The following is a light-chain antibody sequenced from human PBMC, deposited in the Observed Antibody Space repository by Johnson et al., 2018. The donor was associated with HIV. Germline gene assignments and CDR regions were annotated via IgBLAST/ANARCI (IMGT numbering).Light chain of an antibody. V-gene: IGLV1-51*02. J-gene: IGLJ1*01. CDR3: GTWDSSLSASYD. Sequence: SVLTQPPSVSAAPGQKVTISCSGSSSNIGNNYVSWYQQLPGTAPKLLIYENNKRPSGIPDRLSGSKSGTSATLGITGLQTGDEADYYCGTWDSSLSASYDFGTGTKVTVL. CDR2: ENN. CDR1: SSNIGNNY.